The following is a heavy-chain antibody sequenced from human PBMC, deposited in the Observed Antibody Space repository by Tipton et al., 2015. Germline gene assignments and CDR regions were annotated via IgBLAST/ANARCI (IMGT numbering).Heavy chain of an antibody. D-gene: IGHD3-10*01. CDR2: IYYSGCT. CDR1: GGSISYYY. V-gene: IGHV4-59*01. J-gene: IGHJ6*02. Sequence: PGLVKPSETLSLTCTVSGGSISYYYWSWIRQPPGKGLEWIGYIYYSGCTNYNPSLKSRVTISVDTSKNQFSLKLSSVTAADTAVYYCARKKRWDYYGSGSYLGPYYYYYGMDVWGQGTTVTVSS. CDR3: ARKKRWDYYGSGSYLGPYYYYYGMDV.